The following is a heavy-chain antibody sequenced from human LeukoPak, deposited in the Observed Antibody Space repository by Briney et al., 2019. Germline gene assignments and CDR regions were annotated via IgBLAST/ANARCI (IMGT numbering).Heavy chain of an antibody. D-gene: IGHD3-10*02. CDR3: AKDVRGCNRSFDY. V-gene: IGHV3-23*01. J-gene: IGHJ4*02. CDR1: GFTFGSCA. Sequence: GGSLRLSCAASGFTFGSCAMNWVRQAPGKGLEWLSSINGSGANTYYADSVEGRYTISRDNSQNTLYLQMNSLRAEDTAVYYCAKDVRGCNRSFDYWGQGTLATVTS. CDR2: INGSGANT.